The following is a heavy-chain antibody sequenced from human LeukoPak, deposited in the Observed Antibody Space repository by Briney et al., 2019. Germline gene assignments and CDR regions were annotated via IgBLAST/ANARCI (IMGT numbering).Heavy chain of an antibody. D-gene: IGHD6-19*01. CDR2: IYPDDSDT. Sequence: GESLKISCKASGYSFTTYWIAWVRQMPGKGLEWMGIIYPDDSDTRYSPSFQGQVTISADKSISTAYLQWSSLKASDTAMYYCASQGSGWYEEAFDIWGQGTMVTVSS. V-gene: IGHV5-51*01. CDR3: ASQGSGWYEEAFDI. CDR1: GYSFTTYW. J-gene: IGHJ3*02.